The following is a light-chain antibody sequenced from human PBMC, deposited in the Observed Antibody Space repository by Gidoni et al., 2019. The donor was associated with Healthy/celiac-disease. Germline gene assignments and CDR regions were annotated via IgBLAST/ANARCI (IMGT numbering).Light chain of an antibody. CDR3: QQYGSSRT. CDR1: QSVSSSY. V-gene: IGKV3-20*01. J-gene: IGKJ1*01. CDR2: GAS. Sequence: VLTQSPGTLSLSPGERATLSCRASQSVSSSYLAWYQQKPGQAPRLLIYGASSRATGIPDRFSGSGSGTDFTLTISRLEPEDFAVYYCQQYGSSRTFGQGTKVEIK.